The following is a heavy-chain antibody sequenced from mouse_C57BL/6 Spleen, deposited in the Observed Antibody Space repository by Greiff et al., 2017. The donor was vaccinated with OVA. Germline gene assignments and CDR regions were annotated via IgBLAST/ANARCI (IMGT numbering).Heavy chain of an antibody. CDR1: GYSITSGYY. V-gene: IGHV3-6*01. D-gene: IGHD1-1*01. J-gene: IGHJ1*03. Sequence: EVQLQESGPGLVKPSQSLSLTCSVTGYSITSGYYWNWIRQFPGNKLEWMGYISYDGSNNYNPSLQNRISITRDTSKNQFFLKLNSVTTEDTATYYCARTVVGYFDVGGTGTTVTVSS. CDR3: ARTVVGYFDV. CDR2: ISYDGSN.